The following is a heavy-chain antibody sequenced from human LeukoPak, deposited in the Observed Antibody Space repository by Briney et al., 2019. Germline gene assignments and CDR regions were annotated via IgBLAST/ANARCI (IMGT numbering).Heavy chain of an antibody. J-gene: IGHJ4*02. CDR1: GYTFTGYY. Sequence: ASVKVSCKASGYTFTGYYMHWVRQAPGQGLEWMGIINPSGGSTSYAQKFQGRVTMTRDTSTSTVYMELSSLRSEDTAVYYCASDSSGYYAPLDYWGQGTLVTVSS. D-gene: IGHD3-22*01. V-gene: IGHV1-46*01. CDR3: ASDSSGYYAPLDY. CDR2: INPSGGST.